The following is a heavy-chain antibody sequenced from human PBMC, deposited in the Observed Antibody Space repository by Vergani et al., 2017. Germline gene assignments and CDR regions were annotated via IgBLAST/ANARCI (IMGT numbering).Heavy chain of an antibody. Sequence: EVQLVESGGGLVKSGGSLRLSCVASGFTFTDAWMSWVRQAPGQGLEWVGGIRSKAYGQATIYAASVKGRFTISRDDSKSIAYLQMNNLQTEDTAMYYCVRDQVTMLRGSDALDIWGQGTMVTVSS. J-gene: IGHJ3*02. CDR1: GFTFTDAW. CDR3: VRDQVTMLRGSDALDI. D-gene: IGHD3-10*01. CDR2: IRSKAYGQAT. V-gene: IGHV3-15*01.